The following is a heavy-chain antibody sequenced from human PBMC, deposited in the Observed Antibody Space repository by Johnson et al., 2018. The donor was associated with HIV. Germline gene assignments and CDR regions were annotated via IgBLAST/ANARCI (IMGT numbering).Heavy chain of an antibody. CDR1: GFTFSNYI. CDR2: INSDGSST. CDR3: ARGRGALDI. J-gene: IGHJ3*02. V-gene: IGHV3-74*02. D-gene: IGHD3-16*01. Sequence: VQLVESGGGLVQPGTSLRLSCAISGFTFSNYIMHWVRQAPGKGLVWVSRINSDGSSTRYADSVKGRFTVSRDNAKNKLYLQMHSLRAEDTAVYYCARGRGALDIWGQGTKVTVSS.